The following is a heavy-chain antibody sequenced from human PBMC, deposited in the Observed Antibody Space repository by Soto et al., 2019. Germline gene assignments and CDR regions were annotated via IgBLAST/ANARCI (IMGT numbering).Heavy chain of an antibody. CDR3: AKGQGVGGIWSLDY. J-gene: IGHJ4*02. CDR2: ISASGVNT. D-gene: IGHD1-26*01. Sequence: GGSLRLSCAASGFTFNKYAMTWVRQAPGKGLEWVSTISASGVNTYYADSVRGRFTISRDDSSNTLHLQMNSLRAEDTALYYCAKGQGVGGIWSLDYWGQGTLVTVSS. CDR1: GFTFNKYA. V-gene: IGHV3-23*01.